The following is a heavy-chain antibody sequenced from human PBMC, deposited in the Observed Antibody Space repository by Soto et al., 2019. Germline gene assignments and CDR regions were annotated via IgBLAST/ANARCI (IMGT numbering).Heavy chain of an antibody. Sequence: SVKVSCKASGGTFSSYAISWVRQAPGQGLEWMGGIISIFGTANYAQKFQGRVTITADESTSTAYMELRSLRSDDTAVYYCARNTPPFPFCFGELYASYSYYGRDVWGKGTTVTVPS. V-gene: IGHV1-69*13. CDR1: GGTFSSYA. CDR3: ARNTPPFPFCFGELYASYSYYGRDV. J-gene: IGHJ6*04. CDR2: IISIFGTA. D-gene: IGHD3-10*01.